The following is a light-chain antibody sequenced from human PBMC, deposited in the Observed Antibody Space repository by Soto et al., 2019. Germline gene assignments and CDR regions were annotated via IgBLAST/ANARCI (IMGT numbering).Light chain of an antibody. CDR2: WAS. J-gene: IGKJ1*01. CDR3: QQYHNTPLT. CDR1: ESVFYSITNRNY. V-gene: IGKV4-1*01. Sequence: DIVMTQSPDSLAVSLGERATINCKSSESVFYSITNRNYLAWYQLKPGQPHKLLISWASTRESGVPDRFSGSGSGTDFTLNISSLEAEDVAVYCCQQYHNTPLTFGQGTKVEV.